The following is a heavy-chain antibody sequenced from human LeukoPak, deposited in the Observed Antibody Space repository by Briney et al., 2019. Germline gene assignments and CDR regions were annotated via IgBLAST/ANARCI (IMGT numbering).Heavy chain of an antibody. CDR3: ARSPESGGNVFDI. V-gene: IGHV3-72*01. Sequence: LSLTCAVYGGSFSGYYWSWIRQAPGKGLEWVGRIRNKANSYTTEDAASVKGRFTMSRDDSKNSVYLQMNSLKTEDTAVYYCARSPESGGNVFDIWGQGTMVTVSS. J-gene: IGHJ3*02. CDR2: IRNKANSYTT. D-gene: IGHD3-16*01. CDR1: GGSFSGYY.